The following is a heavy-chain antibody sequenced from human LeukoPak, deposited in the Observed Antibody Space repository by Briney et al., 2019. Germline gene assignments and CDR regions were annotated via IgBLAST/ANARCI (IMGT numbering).Heavy chain of an antibody. CDR1: GGSITSSRYY. J-gene: IGHJ5*02. CDR2: ISYSGNT. D-gene: IGHD6-19*01. Sequence: SETLSLTCTVSGGSITSSRYYWGWIRQPPGKGLEWIGSISYSGNTYYNPSLKSRVTISVDTSKNQFSLKLSSVTAADTAFYYCTGHEAVPFWFDPWGQGTLVTVSS. V-gene: IGHV4-39*01. CDR3: TGHEAVPFWFDP.